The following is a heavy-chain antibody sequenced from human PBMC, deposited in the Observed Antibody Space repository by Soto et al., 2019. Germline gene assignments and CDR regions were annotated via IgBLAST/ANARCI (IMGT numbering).Heavy chain of an antibody. J-gene: IGHJ5*02. CDR2: ISGTGTYI. Sequence: EVQLVESGGGLVKPGGSLRLSCAASGFTFNNYNMNWVRQAPGKGLEWVSSISGTGTYIYYADSVKGRFTISRDNAKKSLFLQMNSLRAEDTAVYYCARDRNDDYVWGSYRHHWFGPWGQGTLVTVSS. D-gene: IGHD3-16*02. V-gene: IGHV3-21*01. CDR1: GFTFNNYN. CDR3: ARDRNDDYVWGSYRHHWFGP.